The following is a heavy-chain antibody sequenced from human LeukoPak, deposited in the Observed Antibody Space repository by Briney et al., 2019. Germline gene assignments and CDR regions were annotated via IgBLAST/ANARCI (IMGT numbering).Heavy chain of an antibody. CDR3: ARGSRSYYDYSRLSEF. CDR1: GFALSDYY. D-gene: IGHD3-22*01. J-gene: IGHJ4*02. V-gene: IGHV3-11*04. Sequence: GGSLRLSCACSGFALSDYYMTWIRQAPGKGLEWLSYIGGRSDSIYYADSVEGRFTISRDNAKNSLSLEMSGLRADDTAVYYCARGSRSYYDYSRLSEFWGQGTPVIVSS. CDR2: IGGRSDSI.